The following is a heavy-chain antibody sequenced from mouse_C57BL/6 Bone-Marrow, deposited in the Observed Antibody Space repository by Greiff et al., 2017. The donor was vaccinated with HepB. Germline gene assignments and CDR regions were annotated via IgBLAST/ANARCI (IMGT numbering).Heavy chain of an antibody. CDR3: AREYGSSYDWYFDV. CDR2: IYPGSGST. J-gene: IGHJ1*03. CDR1: GYTFPSYW. Sequence: QVQLQQPGAELVKPGASVKMSCKASGYTFPSYWITWVKQRPGQGLEWIGDIYPGSGSTNYNEKFKSKATLTVDTSSSTAYMQFSSLTSEDSAVYYCAREYGSSYDWYFDVWGTGTTVTVSS. V-gene: IGHV1-55*01. D-gene: IGHD1-1*01.